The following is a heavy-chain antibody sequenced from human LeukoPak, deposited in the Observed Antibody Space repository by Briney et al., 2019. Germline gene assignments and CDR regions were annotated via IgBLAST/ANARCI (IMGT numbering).Heavy chain of an antibody. V-gene: IGHV3-23*01. J-gene: IGHJ4*02. Sequence: GGTLRLSCAASGFTFSSYAMSWVRQAPGKGLEWVSAISGSGGSTYYADSVKGRFTISRDNSKNTLYLQMNSLRAEDTAVYYCAKPLVVTTPAGAFDYWGQGTLVTVSS. D-gene: IGHD3-22*01. CDR3: AKPLVVTTPAGAFDY. CDR2: ISGSGGST. CDR1: GFTFSSYA.